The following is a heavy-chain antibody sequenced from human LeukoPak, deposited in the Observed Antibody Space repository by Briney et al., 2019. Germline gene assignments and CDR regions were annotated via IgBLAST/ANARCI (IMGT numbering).Heavy chain of an antibody. CDR2: ISSSSSYI. V-gene: IGHV3-21*01. D-gene: IGHD4/OR15-4a*01. CDR3: TREEQVGARSSY. Sequence: GGSLRLSCAASGFTFSSYSMNWVRQAPGKGLEWVSSISSSSSYIYYADSVKGRLTISRDNAKNSLYLQMNSLRAEDTAVYYCTREEQVGARSSYWGQGTLVIVSS. CDR1: GFTFSSYS. J-gene: IGHJ4*02.